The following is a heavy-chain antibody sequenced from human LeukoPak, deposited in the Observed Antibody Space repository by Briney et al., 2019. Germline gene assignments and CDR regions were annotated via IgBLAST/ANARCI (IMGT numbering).Heavy chain of an antibody. D-gene: IGHD3-3*01. CDR3: GRETDFGVVTN. J-gene: IGHJ4*02. CDR1: GDSVSSNGAS. V-gene: IGHV6-1*01. Sequence: SQTLSLTCTISGDSVSSNGASWNWIRQSPSRGLEWLGRTYYRSQQWHSDYAPSVKGRITLNPDTSKNQFSLQLNSMTPEDTAVYYCGRETDFGVVTNWGQGTLVTVSS. CDR2: TYYRSQQWHS.